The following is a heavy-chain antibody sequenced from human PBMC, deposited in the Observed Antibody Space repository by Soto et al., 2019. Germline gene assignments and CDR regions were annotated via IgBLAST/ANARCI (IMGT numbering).Heavy chain of an antibody. CDR3: AIESSGTYYFDY. J-gene: IGHJ4*02. Sequence: QVQLEQSGAEVKKPGASMKVSCQASGYTFTSYYIHWVRQAPGQGLEWMGVSHVGPDTTMYAQKFQGRVTMTRDTSTSTVYMELSSLISEDTAVYFCAIESSGTYYFDYWGQGTLVTVSS. CDR2: SHVGPDTT. V-gene: IGHV1-46*01. CDR1: GYTFTSYY. D-gene: IGHD6-19*01.